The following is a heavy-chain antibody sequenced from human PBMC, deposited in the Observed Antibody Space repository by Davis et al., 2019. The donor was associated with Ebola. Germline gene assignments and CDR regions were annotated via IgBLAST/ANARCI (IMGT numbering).Heavy chain of an antibody. CDR2: INGDGRGT. CDR1: DFTFSDYW. CDR3: AREAGPLGTVQTDALDF. D-gene: IGHD1-7*01. V-gene: IGHV3-74*01. J-gene: IGHJ3*01. Sequence: PGGSLRLSCVGSDFTFSDYWIHWVRQVPGKGLVWVSRINGDGRGTGYADSVKGRFTISRDNAKNTVYLQMNSLRGEDTAVYYCAREAGPLGTVQTDALDFWGRGTMVTVSA.